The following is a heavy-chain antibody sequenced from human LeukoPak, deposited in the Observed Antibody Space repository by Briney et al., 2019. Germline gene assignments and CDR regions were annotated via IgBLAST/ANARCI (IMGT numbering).Heavy chain of an antibody. V-gene: IGHV3-23*01. CDR3: AKVDLGVLLWFGELSSYYFDY. CDR2: ISGSGGST. J-gene: IGHJ4*02. CDR1: GFTFSSYA. Sequence: SGGSLRLSCAASGFTFSSYAMSWVRQAPGKGLEWVSAISGSGGSTYYADSVKGRFTISRDNSKNTLYLQMNSLRAEDTAVYYCAKVDLGVLLWFGELSSYYFDYWGQGTLVTVSS. D-gene: IGHD3-10*01.